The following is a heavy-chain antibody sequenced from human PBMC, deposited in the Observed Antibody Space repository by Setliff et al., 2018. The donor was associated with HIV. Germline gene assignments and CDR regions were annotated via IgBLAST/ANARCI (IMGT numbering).Heavy chain of an antibody. V-gene: IGHV1-18*01. J-gene: IGHJ3*02. CDR3: ARDWDYTTFDI. D-gene: IGHD2-2*02. Sequence: ASVKVSCKASGYTFSSYGISWVRQAPGQGLEWVGWVSGYNGDTNYAQNLRGRVTMTRDTSTSTVYMELSSLRSEDTAVYYCARDWDYTTFDIWGQGTMVTVSS. CDR1: GYTFSSYG. CDR2: VSGYNGDT.